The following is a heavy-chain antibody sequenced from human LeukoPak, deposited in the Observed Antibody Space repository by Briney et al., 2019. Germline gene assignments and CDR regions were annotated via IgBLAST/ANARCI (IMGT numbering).Heavy chain of an antibody. D-gene: IGHD6-13*01. CDR3: ARGGYSSSWYPPPWFDP. CDR2: INQDESKK. V-gene: IGHV3-7*01. CDR1: GFTFSNDW. J-gene: IGHJ5*02. Sequence: GGSLRLSCAASGFTFSNDWMCWVRQAPGKGLEWVANINQDESKKYYADSVKGRFTISRDNAKNSLYLQMNSLRAEDTAVYYCARGGYSSSWYPPPWFDPWGQGTLVTVSS.